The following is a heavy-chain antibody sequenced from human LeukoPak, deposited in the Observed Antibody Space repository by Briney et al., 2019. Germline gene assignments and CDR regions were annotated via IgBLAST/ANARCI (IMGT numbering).Heavy chain of an antibody. Sequence: GGSLRLSCAASGFTFSTYAMSWVRQTPGKGLEWVSAISGSDDGTYYADSVKGRFTISRDNSRNTLYLQMNTLSADDTAVYFCAKSPVSSCRGSFCYPFDYWGQGNLVTVSS. J-gene: IGHJ4*02. D-gene: IGHD2-15*01. V-gene: IGHV3-23*01. CDR1: GFTFSTYA. CDR2: ISGSDDGT. CDR3: AKSPVSSCRGSFCYPFDY.